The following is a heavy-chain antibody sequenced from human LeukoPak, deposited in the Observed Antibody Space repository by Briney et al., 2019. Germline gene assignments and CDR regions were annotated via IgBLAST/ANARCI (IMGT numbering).Heavy chain of an antibody. CDR3: ARAPDGVIEYFQY. V-gene: IGHV4-4*02. D-gene: IGHD2-21*01. CDR1: GDSFSSNDW. J-gene: IGHJ1*01. CDR2: ISHSGST. Sequence: PSGTPSLTCAVSGDSFSSNDWWSWVRQPPGKGLEWIGEISHSGSTKYNPSLKSRVTMSIDKSKNQFSLNLRFVTAADTAVYYCARAPDGVIEYFQYWGQGTVVTVSS.